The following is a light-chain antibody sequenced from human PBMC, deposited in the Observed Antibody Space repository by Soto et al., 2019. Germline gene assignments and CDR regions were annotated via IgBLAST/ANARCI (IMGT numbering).Light chain of an antibody. CDR3: QQYNYYWT. CDR2: KTS. V-gene: IGKV1-5*03. CDR1: RNINRW. Sequence: DIQMTQSPSTLSASVGDRVTITCRASRNINRWLAWYQQKPGQAPKPLIYKTSSLESGVPSRFSGNGSGTEFSLTISSLHPDDSATYFCQQYNYYWTFGQGTKVEIK. J-gene: IGKJ1*01.